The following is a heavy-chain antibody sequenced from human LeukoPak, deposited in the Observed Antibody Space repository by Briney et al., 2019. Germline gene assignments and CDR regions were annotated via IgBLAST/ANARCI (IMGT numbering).Heavy chain of an antibody. CDR1: GGSISNDRKH. V-gene: IGHV4-31*03. CDR2: IHYSGRS. Sequence: SETLSLTCTVSGGSISNDRKHWSWIRHHSGKGLEWMGYIHYSGRSYYNPSLKSRVTVSVDTSKNQFSLKLTSVTAADTAVYYCARVSGFGDPDYDAFDVWGQGTMVTVSS. CDR3: ARVSGFGDPDYDAFDV. J-gene: IGHJ3*01. D-gene: IGHD3-10*01.